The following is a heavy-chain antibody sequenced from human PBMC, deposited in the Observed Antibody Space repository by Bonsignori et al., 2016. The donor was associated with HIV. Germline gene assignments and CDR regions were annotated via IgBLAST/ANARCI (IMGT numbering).Heavy chain of an antibody. CDR1: GFTFNSYD. D-gene: IGHD3-10*01. CDR2: IDTAGDT. J-gene: IGHJ4*02. V-gene: IGHV3-13*01. CDR3: SRGGYYGSGPLDY. Sequence: GGSLRLSCAASGFTFNSYDMHWVRQGAGRGLEWVSAIDTAGDTYFSGSVKGRFTISRENAKNSLYLQMNRLTAADTAVYYCSRGGYYGSGPLDYWGQGILVTVSS.